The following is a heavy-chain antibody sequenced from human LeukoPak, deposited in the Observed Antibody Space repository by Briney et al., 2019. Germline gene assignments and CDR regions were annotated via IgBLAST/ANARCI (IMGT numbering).Heavy chain of an antibody. Sequence: PGGSLRLSCTPSGFTFSNYAMNWVRQAPGKGLEWVSGICSSGGDTYYADSVKGRFTISRDNSKNMLYLQMNSLRADDTALYYCAKYLMAKGPPYALDVWGQGTTVTVSS. CDR1: GFTFSNYA. J-gene: IGHJ6*02. CDR3: AKYLMAKGPPYALDV. V-gene: IGHV3-23*01. D-gene: IGHD2-8*01. CDR2: ICSSGGDT.